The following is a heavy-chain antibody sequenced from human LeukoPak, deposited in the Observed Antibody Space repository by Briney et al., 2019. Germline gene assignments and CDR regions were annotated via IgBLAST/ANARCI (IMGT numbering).Heavy chain of an antibody. CDR2: IYPGSSHT. Sequence: IGWVGPXXGKGLEWMRIIYPGSSHTSYSPSFQGQVTISADKSISTAYLQWSSLKASDTAMYYCATGTMTDAFDIWGQGTMVTVSS. CDR3: ATGTMTDAFDI. J-gene: IGHJ3*02. V-gene: IGHV5-51*01. D-gene: IGHD3-22*01.